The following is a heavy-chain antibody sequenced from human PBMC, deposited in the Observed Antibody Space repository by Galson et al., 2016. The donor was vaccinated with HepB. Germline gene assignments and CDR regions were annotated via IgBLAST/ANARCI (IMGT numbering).Heavy chain of an antibody. D-gene: IGHD2-2*01. CDR1: GGSINSPTW. V-gene: IGHV4-4*02. Sequence: LSLTCAVSGGSINSPTWWSWVRQPPGKGLEWIGEVFQSGDTNYNSSLKSRVTILVDRSKNQFSLRLTSVTAADTAVYYCASLPLGYCSGPSCYWEFDFWGQGTLVIVSS. J-gene: IGHJ4*02. CDR3: ASLPLGYCSGPSCYWEFDF. CDR2: VFQSGDT.